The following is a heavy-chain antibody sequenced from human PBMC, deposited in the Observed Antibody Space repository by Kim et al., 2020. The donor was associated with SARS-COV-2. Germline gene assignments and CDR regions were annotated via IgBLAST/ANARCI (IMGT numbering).Heavy chain of an antibody. J-gene: IGHJ4*02. V-gene: IGHV3-11*04. D-gene: IGHD3-22*01. CDR2: ISSSGSTI. CDR1: GFTFSDYY. CDR3: ARDPYYYDSGGYRSFDY. Sequence: GGSLRLSCAASGFTFSDYYMSWIRQAPGKGLEWVSYISSSGSTIHYADSVKGRFTISRDNAKNSLYLQMNSLRAEDTALYYCARDPYYYDSGGYRSFDYWGQGTLVTVSS.